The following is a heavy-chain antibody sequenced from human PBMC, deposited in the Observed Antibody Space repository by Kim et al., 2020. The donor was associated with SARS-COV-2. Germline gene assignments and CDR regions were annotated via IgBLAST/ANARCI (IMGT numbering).Heavy chain of an antibody. Sequence: GGSLRLSCAASGFTFSSYGMNWVRQAPGKGLEWVSVIWDDGSRKYYADSVTGRFTISRDNFKDTLYLQMNSLRGEDTAVYYCTRDLNDFWSGSHFDYWGEGTLVTVSS. J-gene: IGHJ4*02. CDR1: GFTFSSYG. V-gene: IGHV3-33*01. D-gene: IGHD3-3*01. CDR2: IWDDGSRK. CDR3: TRDLNDFWSGSHFDY.